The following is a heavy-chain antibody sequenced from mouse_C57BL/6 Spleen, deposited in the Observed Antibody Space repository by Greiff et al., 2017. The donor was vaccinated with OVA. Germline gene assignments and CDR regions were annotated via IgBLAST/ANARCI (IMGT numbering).Heavy chain of an antibody. CDR1: GYSFTGYY. V-gene: IGHV1-42*01. CDR3: ARYTRGNYGGYFDY. Sequence: VQLKQSGPELVKPGASVKISCKASGYSFTGYYMNWVKQSPEKSLEWIGEINPSTGGTTYNQKFKAKATLTVDKSSSTAYMQLKSLTSEDSAVYYCARYTRGNYGGYFDYWGQGTTLTVSS. J-gene: IGHJ2*01. CDR2: INPSTGGT. D-gene: IGHD2-1*01.